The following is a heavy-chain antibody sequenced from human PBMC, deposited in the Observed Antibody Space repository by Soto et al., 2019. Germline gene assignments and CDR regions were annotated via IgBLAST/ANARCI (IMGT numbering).Heavy chain of an antibody. Sequence: EVQLVESGGGLVKPGGSLRLSCVASGFTFTYYSINWVRQAPGKGLEWVASINGDSSYIFYADSLRGRFTISRDNARNAAYLQMHSLRADGSAVYYCARDDDRGYDFGYWGQGTLVTVSS. D-gene: IGHD5-12*01. J-gene: IGHJ4*02. CDR3: ARDDDRGYDFGY. CDR1: GFTFTYYS. V-gene: IGHV3-21*01. CDR2: INGDSSYI.